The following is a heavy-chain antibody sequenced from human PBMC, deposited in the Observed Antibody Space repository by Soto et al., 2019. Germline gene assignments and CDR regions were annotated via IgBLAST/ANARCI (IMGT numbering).Heavy chain of an antibody. J-gene: IGHJ6*02. CDR2: INGGTGQT. CDR3: ARGKGMEENHYSCCLDI. V-gene: IGHV1-3*01. Sequence: ASVQVSCKASGYTFSTHAMHWVRQAPGQSLEWMGWINGGTGQTKHSHRFQDRISITRDTSASTAYMELSSLRSEDTAVYYCARGKGMEENHYSCCLDIWGQGTTVTVSS. D-gene: IGHD1-1*01. CDR1: GYTFSTHA.